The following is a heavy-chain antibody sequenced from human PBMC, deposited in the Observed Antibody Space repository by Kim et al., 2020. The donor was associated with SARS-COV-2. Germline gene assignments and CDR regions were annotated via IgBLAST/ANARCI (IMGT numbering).Heavy chain of an antibody. CDR3: ARRAYGASGSYRSGFAP. J-gene: IGHJ5*02. CDR1: GGSINSGGYY. D-gene: IGHD3-16*02. Sequence: SETLSLTCTVSGGSINSGGYYWNWIRQHAERGLEWIGYISYSGNTYYSSSLRSPITISLDTSKNQFSLRLSSVTAADTAVYYCARRAYGASGSYRSGFAPWGQGTLVTVSS. V-gene: IGHV4-31*01. CDR2: ISYSGNT.